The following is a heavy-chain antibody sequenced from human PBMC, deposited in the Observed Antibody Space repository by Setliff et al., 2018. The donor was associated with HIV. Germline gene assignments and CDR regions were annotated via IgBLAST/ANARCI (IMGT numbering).Heavy chain of an antibody. Sequence: PGGSLRLSCASSGFTFSSYAMTWVRQAPGKGLECVAVISGSGGDTYYADSVKGRFTISRDNSKNTLYLQMNSLRAEDTAVYYCAKDLHSSSWYPHSPWYFDLWGRGTLVTVSS. D-gene: IGHD6-13*01. V-gene: IGHV3-23*01. CDR2: ISGSGGDT. CDR3: AKDLHSSSWYPHSPWYFDL. CDR1: GFTFSSYA. J-gene: IGHJ2*01.